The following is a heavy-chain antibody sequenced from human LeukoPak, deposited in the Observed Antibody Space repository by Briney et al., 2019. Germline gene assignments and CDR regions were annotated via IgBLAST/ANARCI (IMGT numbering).Heavy chain of an antibody. J-gene: IGHJ4*02. CDR2: IRYGGSNK. Sequence: GGSLRLSCAASGFTFSSYGMHWVRQAPGKGLEWVTFIRYGGSNKYYADSVKGRFTISRDNSKNTLYLQMNSLRVEDTAVYYCAKDLSKGLLYRRGMYYFDYWGQGILVTVSS. V-gene: IGHV3-30*02. CDR1: GFTFSSYG. CDR3: AKDLSKGLLYRRGMYYFDY. D-gene: IGHD3-3*01.